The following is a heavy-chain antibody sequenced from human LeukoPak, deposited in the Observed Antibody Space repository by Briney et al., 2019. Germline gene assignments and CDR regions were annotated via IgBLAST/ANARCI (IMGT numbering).Heavy chain of an antibody. CDR2: FDPEDGET. CDR1: GYTLTELS. J-gene: IGHJ5*02. D-gene: IGHD3-3*01. Sequence: GASVKVSCKVSGYTLTELSMHWVRQAPGKGLEWMGGFDPEDGETIYAQKFQGRVTMTEDTSTDTAYMELSSLRSEDTAVYYCATVRSRFGVVIDWFEPWGQGALGSASS. V-gene: IGHV1-24*01. CDR3: ATVRSRFGVVIDWFEP.